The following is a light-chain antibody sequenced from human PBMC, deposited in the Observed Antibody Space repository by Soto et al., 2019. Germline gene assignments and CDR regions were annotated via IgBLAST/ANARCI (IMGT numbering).Light chain of an antibody. CDR3: QQYDSSPWT. CDR1: QSVSSSF. V-gene: IGKV3-20*01. CDR2: GAS. J-gene: IGKJ1*01. Sequence: ESVLTQSPGTLSLSPGERATLSYRASQSVSSSFLAWYQLKPGQAPRLLIYGASSRATGIPDRFSGSGSGTDFTLTISRLEPEDFAVYYCQQYDSSPWTFGQGTKVELK.